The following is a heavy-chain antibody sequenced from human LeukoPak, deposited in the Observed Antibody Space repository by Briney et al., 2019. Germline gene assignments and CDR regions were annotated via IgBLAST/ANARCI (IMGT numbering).Heavy chain of an antibody. Sequence: GGSLKISCKGSGYSFTSYWIGWVRPMPGKGLEWMGIIYPGDSDTRYSPSFQGQVTISAGKSISTAYLQWSSLKASDTAMYCCARLVGSSSSPYDYWGQGTLVTVSS. V-gene: IGHV5-51*01. CDR2: IYPGDSDT. CDR1: GYSFTSYW. J-gene: IGHJ4*02. CDR3: ARLVGSSSSPYDY. D-gene: IGHD6-6*01.